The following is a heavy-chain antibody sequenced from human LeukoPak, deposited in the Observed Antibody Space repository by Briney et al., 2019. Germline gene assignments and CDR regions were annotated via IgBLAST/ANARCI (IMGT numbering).Heavy chain of an antibody. V-gene: IGHV1-2*02. CDR1: GYTFTGYY. Sequence: ASVKVSCKASGYTFTGYYMHWVRQAPGQGLEWMGWINPNSGGTNYAQKFQGRVTMTRDTSISTAYMELSRLRSDDTAVYYCVRVRLTTNLLDYWGQGTLVTVSS. CDR3: VRVRLTTNLLDY. CDR2: INPNSGGT. J-gene: IGHJ4*02. D-gene: IGHD4-11*01.